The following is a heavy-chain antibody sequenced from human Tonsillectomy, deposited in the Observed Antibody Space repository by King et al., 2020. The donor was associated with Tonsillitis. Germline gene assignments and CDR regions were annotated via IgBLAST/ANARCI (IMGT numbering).Heavy chain of an antibody. CDR3: AKDIEGYSYGSPFDY. CDR1: GFTFDDYT. J-gene: IGHJ4*02. Sequence: VQLVESGGGLVQPGRSLRLSCAGSGFTFDDYTMHWVRQAPGKGLEWVSGISWNSGSIGYADSVKGRFTISRDNAKNSLYLQMNSLSAEDTALYYCAKDIEGYSYGSPFDYWGQGTLVTVSS. V-gene: IGHV3-9*01. D-gene: IGHD5-18*01. CDR2: ISWNSGSI.